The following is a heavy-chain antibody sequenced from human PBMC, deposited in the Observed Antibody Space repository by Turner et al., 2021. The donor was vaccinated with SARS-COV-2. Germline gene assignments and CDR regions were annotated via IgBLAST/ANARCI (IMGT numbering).Heavy chain of an antibody. V-gene: IGHV3-21*01. CDR3: ARVVAGAGTHWIDP. Sequence: EVQLVESGGGLVRPGGSRRLSCEASGFTLSRYTMIWVRQAPGKGLEWVASITGSSSYIYYGDSLKGRFTISRDNAKSSLYLQMDSLRADDTAVYYCARVVAGAGTHWIDPWGQGILVTVSS. CDR1: GFTLSRYT. D-gene: IGHD6-13*01. CDR2: ITGSSSYI. J-gene: IGHJ5*02.